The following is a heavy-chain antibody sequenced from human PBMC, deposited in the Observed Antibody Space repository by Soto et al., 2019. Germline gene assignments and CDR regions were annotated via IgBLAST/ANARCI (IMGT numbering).Heavy chain of an antibody. D-gene: IGHD2-15*01. J-gene: IGHJ4*02. CDR1: GYTFTNYD. CDR2: MNPYSGNT. V-gene: IGHV1-8*01. CDR3: ATYCSGGSCYVY. Sequence: ASVKVSCKASGYTFTNYDINWVRQATGQWSEWIGWMNPYSGNTGYAQKFQGRITMTRFISIRTAYLELDSLSSDDTAVYYCATYCSGGSCYVYWGQGTPVTVSS.